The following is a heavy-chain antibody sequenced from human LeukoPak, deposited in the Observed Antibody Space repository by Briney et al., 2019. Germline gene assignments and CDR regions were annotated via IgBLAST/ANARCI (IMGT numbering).Heavy chain of an antibody. D-gene: IGHD5-18*01. J-gene: IGHJ4*02. CDR1: GFTFSESW. V-gene: IGHV4-34*01. CDR3: ARGRGYSYGNPTSRFDY. Sequence: NPGGSLRLSCAASGFTFSESWMTWIRQPPGKGLEWIGEINHSGSTNYNPSLKSRVTISVDTSKNQFSLKLSSVTAADTAVYYCARGRGYSYGNPTSRFDYWGQGTLVTVSS. CDR2: INHSGST.